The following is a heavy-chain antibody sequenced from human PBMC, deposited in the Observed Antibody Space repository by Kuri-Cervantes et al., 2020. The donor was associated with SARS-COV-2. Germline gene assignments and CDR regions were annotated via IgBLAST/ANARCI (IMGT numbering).Heavy chain of an antibody. D-gene: IGHD5-24*01. CDR3: ARGGEMATIMHRLDY. V-gene: IGHV1-69*13. CDR1: GGTFSSYA. Sequence: SVKVSCKASGGTFSSYAISWVRQAPGQGLEWMGGIIPIFGTANHAQKFQGRVTITADESTSTAYMELSSLRSEDTAVYYCARGGEMATIMHRLDYWGQGTLVTVSS. J-gene: IGHJ4*02. CDR2: IIPIFGTA.